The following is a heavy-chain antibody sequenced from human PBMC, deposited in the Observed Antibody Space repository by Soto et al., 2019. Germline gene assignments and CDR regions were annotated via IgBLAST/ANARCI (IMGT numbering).Heavy chain of an antibody. J-gene: IGHJ4*02. V-gene: IGHV3-74*01. D-gene: IGHD5-18*01. CDR1: GFTFSSYW. Sequence: EVQVVESGGALVQPGGSLRLSCAASGFTFSSYWMHWARQGPGKGLVWVSRINREGTGTDYADSVKGRFTISRDSAKNTVYLQMNSLRAEDTAVYYCGRGGSDSPMAPGYWGQGTLVTVSS. CDR3: GRGGSDSPMAPGY. CDR2: INREGTGT.